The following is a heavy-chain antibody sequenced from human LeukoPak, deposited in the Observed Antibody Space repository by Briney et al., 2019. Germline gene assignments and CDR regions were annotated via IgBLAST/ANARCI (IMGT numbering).Heavy chain of an antibody. CDR2: ISYSGST. V-gene: IGHV4-59*01. CDR3: AGGRPYCFDS. Sequence: SETLSLTCTVSGGSISSYYWSWIRQPPREALEWIGHISYSGSTNYNPCLRSRVTISGDTSKNQFSLKLSSVTAADTAVNYFAGGRPYCFDSCGQGTLVTV. CDR1: GGSISSYY. J-gene: IGHJ4*02.